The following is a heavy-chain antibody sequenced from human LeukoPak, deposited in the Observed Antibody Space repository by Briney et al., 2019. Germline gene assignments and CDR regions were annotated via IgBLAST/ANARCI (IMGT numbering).Heavy chain of an antibody. CDR3: ARDRRPTYDFWSGYDNWFDP. D-gene: IGHD3-3*01. V-gene: IGHV4-61*02. CDR2: IYTSGST. CDR1: GGSISSGSYY. J-gene: IGHJ5*02. Sequence: SETLSLTCTVSGGSISSGSYYWSWIRQPAGKGLEWIGRIYTSGSTNYNPSLKSRVTISVDTSKNQFSLKLSSVTAADTAVYYCARDRRPTYDFWSGYDNWFDPWGQGTLVTVS.